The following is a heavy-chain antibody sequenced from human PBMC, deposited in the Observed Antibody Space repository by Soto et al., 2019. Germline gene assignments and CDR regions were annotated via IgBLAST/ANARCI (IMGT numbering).Heavy chain of an antibody. CDR3: ARLKGSYWWLDY. V-gene: IGHV4-39*01. D-gene: IGHD3-10*01. Sequence: SETLSLTCTVSGGSISSSSYYWGWIRQPPGKGLEWIGYIYYSGSTYYNPSLKSRVSISVDRSKNQFSLKLSSVTAADTAVYYCARLKGSYWWLDYWGQGTLVTVSS. CDR2: IYYSGST. CDR1: GGSISSSSYY. J-gene: IGHJ4*02.